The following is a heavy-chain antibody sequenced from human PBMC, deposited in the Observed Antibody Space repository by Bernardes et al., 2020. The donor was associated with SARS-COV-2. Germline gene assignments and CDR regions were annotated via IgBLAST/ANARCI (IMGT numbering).Heavy chain of an antibody. Sequence: GALRPSCAASGFTFTSYWIHWVRQAPGEGLVWVSRINTDGTNTNYADSVKGRFTVTRDNAKNTAYLQVNSLRVDDTAVYYCATGRDYYNGDWGQGTMVTVSS. V-gene: IGHV3-74*01. CDR3: ATGRDYYNGD. J-gene: IGHJ3*01. CDR2: INTDGTNT. CDR1: GFTFTSYW. D-gene: IGHD2-8*01.